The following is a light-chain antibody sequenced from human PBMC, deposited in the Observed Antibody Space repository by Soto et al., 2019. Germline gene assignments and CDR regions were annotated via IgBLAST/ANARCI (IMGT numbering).Light chain of an antibody. CDR2: DAS. CDR1: QSLTSW. V-gene: IGKV1-5*01. J-gene: IGKJ1*01. Sequence: IQMTGSASTLSASVVDIFTITLRASQSLTSWLAWYQQKPGKAPQLLIYDASSLESGVPSRFNGSESGTEFTLTITSLQPDDSATYYCQEYTDNSGTFGQGTKVDI. CDR3: QEYTDNSGT.